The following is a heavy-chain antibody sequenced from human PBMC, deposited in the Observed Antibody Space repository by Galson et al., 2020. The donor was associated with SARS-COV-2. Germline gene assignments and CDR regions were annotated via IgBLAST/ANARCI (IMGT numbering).Heavy chain of an antibody. V-gene: IGHV3-73*01. D-gene: IGHD3-16*01. CDR3: TRLGGVGGPDYYYYYGMDV. CDR1: GFTFSGSA. CDR2: IRSKANSYAT. Sequence: GGSLRLSCAASGFTFSGSAMHWVRQASGKGLEWVGRIRSKANSYATAYAASVKGRFTISRDDSKNTAYLQMNSLKTEDTAVYYCTRLGGVGGPDYYYYYGMDVWGQGTTVTVSS. J-gene: IGHJ6*02.